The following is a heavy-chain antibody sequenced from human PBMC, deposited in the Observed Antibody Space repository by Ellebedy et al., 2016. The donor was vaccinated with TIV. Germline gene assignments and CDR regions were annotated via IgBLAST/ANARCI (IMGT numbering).Heavy chain of an antibody. CDR3: ARGGAGGYWYFDL. Sequence: MPSETLSLTCAVSGGSISSNKWWNWVRQPPGKGLEWIGEIDHSGTPNYHPSLKRRVTISVDKSKNQFSLMLNSVTAADTAVYYCARGGAGGYWYFDLWGRGTLVTVSS. J-gene: IGHJ2*01. CDR1: GGSISSNKW. CDR2: IDHSGTP. V-gene: IGHV4-4*02. D-gene: IGHD4-23*01.